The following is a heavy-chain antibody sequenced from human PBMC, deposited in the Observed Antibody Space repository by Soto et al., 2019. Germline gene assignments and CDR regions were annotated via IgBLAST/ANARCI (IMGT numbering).Heavy chain of an antibody. CDR2: IYPSVSS. CDR3: AREKVGTTFFDN. CDR1: GFAISRGYY. V-gene: IGHV4-38-2*02. D-gene: IGHD2-21*02. Sequence: PSETLSLTCSVSGFAISRGYYWSWVRQPPGKGLEWIGSIYPSVSSYHNPSLATRLGLSIDASKNQFTLNLTSVTAADTALYFCAREKVGTTFFDNWGQGIQVTVPS. J-gene: IGHJ4*02.